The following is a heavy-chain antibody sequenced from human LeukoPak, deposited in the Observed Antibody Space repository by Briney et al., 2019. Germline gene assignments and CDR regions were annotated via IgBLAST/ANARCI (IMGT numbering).Heavy chain of an antibody. CDR1: GFTLSHYY. V-gene: IGHV3-23*01. CDR3: AKLRPYGTTWYGGVVN. Sequence: PGGSLRLSCAASGFTLSHYYMTWIRQAPGKGLDWVSAIGTGGDTHYADSVKGRFTVSRDSSKSTLYLHMDSLRADDTAVYYCAKLRPYGTTWYGGVVNWGQGTLVTVSS. D-gene: IGHD6-13*01. CDR2: IGTGGDT. J-gene: IGHJ4*02.